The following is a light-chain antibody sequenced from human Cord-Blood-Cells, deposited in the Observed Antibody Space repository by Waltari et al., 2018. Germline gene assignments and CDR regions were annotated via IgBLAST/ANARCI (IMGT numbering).Light chain of an antibody. J-gene: IGLJ3*02. CDR2: KDS. CDR3: QSADSSGTWV. Sequence: SYELTQPPSVSVSPGQTARITCSGDALSKQYAYWYQQKPGQAPVLVIYKDSGRPSGVPARFSGSSSGTTVTLTISGVQAEDEADYYGQSADSSGTWVFGGGTKLTVL. V-gene: IGLV3-25*02. CDR1: ALSKQY.